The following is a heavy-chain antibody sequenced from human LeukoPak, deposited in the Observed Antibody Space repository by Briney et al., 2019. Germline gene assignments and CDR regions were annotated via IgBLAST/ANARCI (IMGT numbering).Heavy chain of an antibody. Sequence: SETLSLTCTVSGGSFSSGDYYWSWIRQPPGKGLEWIAYMYYSGSTYYNPSLKSRATTSADTSKNQLSLKLSSVTAADTAVYYCARPYYYDSRIDPWGQGILVTVSS. CDR3: ARPYYYDSRIDP. CDR1: GGSFSSGDYY. D-gene: IGHD3-22*01. V-gene: IGHV4-30-4*01. J-gene: IGHJ5*02. CDR2: MYYSGST.